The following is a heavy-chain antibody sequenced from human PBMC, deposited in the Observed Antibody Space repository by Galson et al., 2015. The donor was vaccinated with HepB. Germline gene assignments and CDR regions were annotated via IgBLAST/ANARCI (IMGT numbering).Heavy chain of an antibody. CDR1: GLTFSTYA. V-gene: IGHV3-23*01. J-gene: IGHJ3*02. CDR3: AKFFSGTYYLDAFDI. D-gene: IGHD1-26*01. CDR2: ISGSGGSI. Sequence: SLRLSCAASGLTFSTYAMSWVRQAPGKGLEWLSTISGSGGSIYYADSVKGRFAISRYNSKSTLYLQMNGLRAEDTAVYFCAKFFSGTYYLDAFDIWGYGTLVTVSS.